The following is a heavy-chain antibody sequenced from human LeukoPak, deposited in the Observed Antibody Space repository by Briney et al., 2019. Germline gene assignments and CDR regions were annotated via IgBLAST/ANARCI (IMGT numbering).Heavy chain of an antibody. CDR3: ARVPYYDSSGYYPNSYDAFDI. CDR1: GFTFSSYS. D-gene: IGHD3-22*01. V-gene: IGHV3-21*01. Sequence: GGSLRLSCAASGFTFSSYSMNWVRQAPGKGLEWVSSISSSSSYIYYADSVKGRFTISRDNAKNSLYLQMNSLRAEDTAVYYCARVPYYDSSGYYPNSYDAFDIWGQGTMITVSS. J-gene: IGHJ3*02. CDR2: ISSSSSYI.